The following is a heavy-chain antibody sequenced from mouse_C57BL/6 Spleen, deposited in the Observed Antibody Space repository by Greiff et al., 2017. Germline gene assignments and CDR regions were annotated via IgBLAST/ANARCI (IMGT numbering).Heavy chain of an antibody. CDR3: ARRDVLGYFDY. CDR1: GFTFSSYG. J-gene: IGHJ2*01. Sequence: DVMLVESGGDLVKPGGSLKLSCAASGFTFSSYGMSWVRQTPDKRLEWVATISSGGSYTYYPDSVKGRFTISRDNAKNTLYLQMSSLKSEDTAMYYCARRDVLGYFDYWGQGTTLTVSS. V-gene: IGHV5-6*02. D-gene: IGHD3-3*01. CDR2: ISSGGSYT.